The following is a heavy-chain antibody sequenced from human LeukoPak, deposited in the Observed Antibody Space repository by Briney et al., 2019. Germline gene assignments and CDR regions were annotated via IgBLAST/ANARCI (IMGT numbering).Heavy chain of an antibody. D-gene: IGHD3-9*01. CDR3: ARTDLTGYRLDV. Sequence: ASVKVSRKASGGTFSSYAISWVRQAPGQGLEWMGGIIPIFGTANYAQKFQGRVTITADESTSTAYMELSSLRSEDTAVYYCARTDLTGYRLDVWGQGTTVTVSS. V-gene: IGHV1-69*13. J-gene: IGHJ6*02. CDR1: GGTFSSYA. CDR2: IIPIFGTA.